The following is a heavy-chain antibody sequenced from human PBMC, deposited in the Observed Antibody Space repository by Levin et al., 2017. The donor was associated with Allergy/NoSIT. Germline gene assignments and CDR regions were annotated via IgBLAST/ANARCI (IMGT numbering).Heavy chain of an antibody. D-gene: IGHD2/OR15-2a*01. J-gene: IGHJ6*02. CDR2: IYYDGSA. CDR3: AGEPNSPYYYHYGLDV. CDR1: GGSISDDSYY. Sequence: GSLRLSCTVSGGSISDDSYYWAWVRQPPGKGLEWLGSIYYDGSAYYNPSLKTRLTISVDTSKNQFSLRVNSVTAADTAVDYCAGEPNSPYYYHYGLDVWGQGTAVTVSS. V-gene: IGHV4-39*07.